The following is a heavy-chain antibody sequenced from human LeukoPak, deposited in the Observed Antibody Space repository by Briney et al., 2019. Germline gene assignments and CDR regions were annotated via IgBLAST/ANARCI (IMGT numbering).Heavy chain of an antibody. V-gene: IGHV3-30*02. CDR1: GLTFSNYG. CDR2: IRYDGSNK. D-gene: IGHD2-15*01. CDR3: AKAPNLVAAPDY. Sequence: GGSLRLSCAASGLTFSNYGMHWVRQAPGKGLEWVAFIRYDGSNKYYGDSVKGRFTISRDNSKNTLYLEMNSLRAEDTAVYYCAKAPNLVAAPDYWGQGTLVTVSS. J-gene: IGHJ4*02.